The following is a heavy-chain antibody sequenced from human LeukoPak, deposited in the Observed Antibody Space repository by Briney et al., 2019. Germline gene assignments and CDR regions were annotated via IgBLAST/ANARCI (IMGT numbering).Heavy chain of an antibody. Sequence: SETLSLTCTVSGGSISGSYWSWIRQPPGKGLEWIGYIYYSGDSNYNPSLKSRATISLDTSKNQFSLKVSSVTAADTAIYYCARHTYARPFDSGGQGTLVTVSS. D-gene: IGHD6-6*01. CDR1: GGSISGSY. CDR2: IYYSGDS. CDR3: ARHTYARPFDS. V-gene: IGHV4-59*08. J-gene: IGHJ4*02.